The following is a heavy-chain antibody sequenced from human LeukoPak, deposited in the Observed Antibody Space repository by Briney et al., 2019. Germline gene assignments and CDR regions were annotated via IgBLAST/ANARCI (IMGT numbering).Heavy chain of an antibody. D-gene: IGHD3-22*01. J-gene: IGHJ3*02. Sequence: PGGTLRLSCAASEFTFSNFARSWVRQAPGKGLEWVSTINGSGDNTYYADSVKGRFTIARATSKNTLSLHINTLRAEDTAVYYCAKYLLKTFLFDSSGYYSDVFRMWGEGTMVTVSP. CDR3: AKYLLKTFLFDSSGYYSDVFRM. CDR2: INGSGDNT. CDR1: EFTFSNFA. V-gene: IGHV3-23*01.